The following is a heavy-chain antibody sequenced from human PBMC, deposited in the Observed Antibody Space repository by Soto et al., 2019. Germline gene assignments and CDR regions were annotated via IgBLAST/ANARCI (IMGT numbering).Heavy chain of an antibody. V-gene: IGHV3-30*18. CDR2: ISYDGSNK. Sequence: GGSLRISCAAFGFTFSSYGMHWVRQAPGKGLEWVAVISYDGSNKYYADSVKGRFTISRDNSKNTLYLQMNSLRAEDTAVYYCAKDPTRRWLVGYWFDPWGQGTLVTLSS. J-gene: IGHJ5*02. CDR1: GFTFSSYG. D-gene: IGHD6-19*01. CDR3: AKDPTRRWLVGYWFDP.